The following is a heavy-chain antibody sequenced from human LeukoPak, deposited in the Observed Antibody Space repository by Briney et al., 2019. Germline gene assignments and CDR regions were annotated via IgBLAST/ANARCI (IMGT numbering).Heavy chain of an antibody. Sequence: SVTLSLTCTVSGDFMTAYYWSWIRQPPGKGLEWIGYVYYTGSTEYNPSLRSRVTISLEMSKHQFSLNLTSVTAADTAVYYCARSQDITTIVVVTYHDAFDIWGQGTMVTVSS. CDR1: GDFMTAYY. CDR2: VYYTGST. CDR3: ARSQDITTIVVVTYHDAFDI. V-gene: IGHV4-59*01. J-gene: IGHJ3*02. D-gene: IGHD3-22*01.